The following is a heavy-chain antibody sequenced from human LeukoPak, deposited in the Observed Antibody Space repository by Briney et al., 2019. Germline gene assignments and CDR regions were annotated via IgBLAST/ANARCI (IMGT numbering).Heavy chain of an antibody. D-gene: IGHD3-22*01. CDR3: ARLYYYDSSGYSGLDY. Sequence: GESLKISCKGSGYSFTSYWIGWMRQMPGKGLEWMGIIYPGDSDTRYSPSFQGQVTISADKSISTAYLQWSSLKASDTAMYYCARLYYYDSSGYSGLDYWGQGTLVTVSS. J-gene: IGHJ4*02. CDR2: IYPGDSDT. CDR1: GYSFTSYW. V-gene: IGHV5-51*01.